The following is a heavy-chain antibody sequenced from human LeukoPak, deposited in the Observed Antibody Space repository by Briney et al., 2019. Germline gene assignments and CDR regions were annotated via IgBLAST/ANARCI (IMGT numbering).Heavy chain of an antibody. V-gene: IGHV3-30*03. Sequence: PGGSLRLSCAASGFTFSSYGMHWVRQAPGKGLEWVALISYDESNKSYADSVKGRFTISRDNSKNTLYLQMNSLRAEDTAVYYCATSAGSSSSWEFDYWGQGTLVTVSS. CDR1: GFTFSSYG. J-gene: IGHJ4*02. D-gene: IGHD6-13*01. CDR3: ATSAGSSSSWEFDY. CDR2: ISYDESNK.